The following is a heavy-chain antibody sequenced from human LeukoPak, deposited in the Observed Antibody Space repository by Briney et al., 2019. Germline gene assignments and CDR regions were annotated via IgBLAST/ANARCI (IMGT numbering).Heavy chain of an antibody. D-gene: IGHD5-18*01. V-gene: IGHV4-34*01. Sequence: SETLSLTCAVYGGSFSGYYWSWIRQPPGKGLEWIGEINHSGSTNYNPSLKSRVTISVDTSKNQFSLKLSSVTAADTAVYYCGRFSSRGYSYGYSYYFDYWGQGTLVTVSS. CDR1: GGSFSGYY. CDR3: GRFSSRGYSYGYSYYFDY. J-gene: IGHJ4*02. CDR2: INHSGST.